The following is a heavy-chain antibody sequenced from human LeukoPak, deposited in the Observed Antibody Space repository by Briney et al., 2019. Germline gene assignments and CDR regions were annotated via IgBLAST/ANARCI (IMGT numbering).Heavy chain of an antibody. CDR1: GFTFSSYE. V-gene: IGHV3-48*03. J-gene: IGHJ3*02. D-gene: IGHD1-1*01. CDR2: ISSSGSTI. Sequence: GGSLRLSCAASGFTFSSYEMNWVRQAPGKGLEWVSYISSSGSTIYYADSVKGRFTISRDNAKNSLYLHMNSLRAEDTAVYYCARIEWNALDIWGQGTMVTVSS. CDR3: ARIEWNALDI.